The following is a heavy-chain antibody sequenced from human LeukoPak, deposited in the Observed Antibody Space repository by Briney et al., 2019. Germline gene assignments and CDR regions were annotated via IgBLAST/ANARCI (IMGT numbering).Heavy chain of an antibody. CDR2: INHSGST. V-gene: IGHV4-34*01. CDR1: GGSFSGYY. J-gene: IGHJ4*02. CDR3: ARESTTVAGTFDY. D-gene: IGHD6-19*01. Sequence: KPSETPSLTCAVYGGSFSGYYWSWIRQPPGKGLEWIGEINHSGSTNYNPSLKSRVTISVDTSKNQFSLKLSSVTAADTAMYYCARESTTVAGTFDYWGQGTLVTVSS.